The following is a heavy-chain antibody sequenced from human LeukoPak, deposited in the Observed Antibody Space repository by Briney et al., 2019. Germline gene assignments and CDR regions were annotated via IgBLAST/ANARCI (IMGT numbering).Heavy chain of an antibody. CDR3: ARPIAAPDGVYYFDY. V-gene: IGHV4-59*02. CDR2: ISYTGSS. D-gene: IGHD6-6*01. Sequence: RPSETLSLTCTVSGDSVSTYYWSWIRQPPGKGLEWIGYISYTGSSNYNRSLKSRVTISVDTSKNQFSLKLSSVTAADTAVYYCARPIAAPDGVYYFDYWGQGTLVTVSS. J-gene: IGHJ4*02. CDR1: GDSVSTYY.